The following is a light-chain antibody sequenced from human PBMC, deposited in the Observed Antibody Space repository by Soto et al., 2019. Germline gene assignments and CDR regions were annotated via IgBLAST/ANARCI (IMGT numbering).Light chain of an antibody. V-gene: IGKV3-20*01. Sequence: EIVLTQSPGTLSLSPGERATLSCRASQSVSNNYLAWYQQKPGQAPRLLIYGASNRATGIPDRFSGSGSGTDFTLTISSLEPEDFAVYFCQHYGTSPFTFGQGTRLEIK. CDR3: QHYGTSPFT. CDR2: GAS. J-gene: IGKJ5*01. CDR1: QSVSNNY.